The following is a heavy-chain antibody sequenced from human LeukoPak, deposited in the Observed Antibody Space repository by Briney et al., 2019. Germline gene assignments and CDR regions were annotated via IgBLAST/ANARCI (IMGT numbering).Heavy chain of an antibody. CDR1: GFTFSSYS. J-gene: IGHJ4*02. CDR2: ISSSSSTI. V-gene: IGHV3-48*04. D-gene: IGHD6-6*01. CDR3: AKRRGSSIDY. Sequence: GGSLRLSCAASGFTFSSYSMNWVRQAPGKGLEWVSYISSSSSTIYYADSVKGRFTISRDNAKNSLYLQMNSLRAEDTAVYYCAKRRGSSIDYWGQGTLVTVSS.